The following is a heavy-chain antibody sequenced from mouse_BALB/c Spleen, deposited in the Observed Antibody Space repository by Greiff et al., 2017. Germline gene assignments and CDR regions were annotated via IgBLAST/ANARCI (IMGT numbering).Heavy chain of an antibody. Sequence: EVKLVESGGGLVKPGGSLKLSCAASGFTFSSYAMSWVRQSPEKRLEWVAEISSGGSYTYYPDTVTGRFTISRDNAKNTLYLEMSSLRSEDTAMYYCARQEEYGLYYFDYWGQGTTLTVSS. CDR3: ARQEEYGLYYFDY. V-gene: IGHV5-9-4*01. J-gene: IGHJ2*01. D-gene: IGHD1-1*02. CDR2: ISSGGSYT. CDR1: GFTFSSYA.